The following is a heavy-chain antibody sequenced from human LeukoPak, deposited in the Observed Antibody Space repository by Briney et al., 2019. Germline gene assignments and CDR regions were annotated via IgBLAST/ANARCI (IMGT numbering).Heavy chain of an antibody. CDR1: GFTFSAYW. CDR3: ARGKNGDSLFDF. CDR2: ITSDGSIT. V-gene: IGHV3-74*01. Sequence: GGSPRLSCAASGFTFSAYWMHWVRQAPGKGLVWVSRITSDGSITSCADSVKGRFTISRDNAENTLYLQMSTLRAEDTAVYYCARGKNGDSLFDFWGQGTLVRVSS. D-gene: IGHD4-17*01. J-gene: IGHJ4*02.